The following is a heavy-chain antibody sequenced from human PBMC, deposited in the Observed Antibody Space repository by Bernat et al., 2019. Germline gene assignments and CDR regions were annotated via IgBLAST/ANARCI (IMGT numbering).Heavy chain of an antibody. CDR3: AKDTNSYGNYYFDY. CDR1: GFTFSSYG. Sequence: QVQLVESGGGVVQPGRSLRLSCAASGFTFSSYGMHWVRQAPGKGLEWVAVISYDGSNKYYADSVKGRFTISRDNSKNTLYLQMNSLRAEDTAVYYCAKDTNSYGNYYFDYWGQGTLVTVSS. J-gene: IGHJ4*02. CDR2: ISYDGSNK. V-gene: IGHV3-30*18. D-gene: IGHD5-18*01.